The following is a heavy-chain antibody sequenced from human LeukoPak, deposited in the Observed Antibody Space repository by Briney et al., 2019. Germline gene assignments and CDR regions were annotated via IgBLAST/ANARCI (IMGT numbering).Heavy chain of an antibody. CDR1: GFTFTDYW. V-gene: IGHV3-7*01. CDR3: ASPVAVAGTEFDY. Sequence: GGSLRLSCAASGFTFTDYWMSWVRQAPGKGLEWVANIKPDGSEKYYVDSVKGRFTISRDNAKNSLYLQMNSLRAEDTAVYYCASPVAVAGTEFDYWGQGTLVTVSS. D-gene: IGHD6-19*01. J-gene: IGHJ4*02. CDR2: IKPDGSEK.